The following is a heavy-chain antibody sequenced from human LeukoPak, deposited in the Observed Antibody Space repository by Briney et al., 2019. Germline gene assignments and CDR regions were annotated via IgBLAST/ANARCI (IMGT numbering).Heavy chain of an antibody. CDR3: ASSLYYYGSGSDPDAFDI. CDR1: GYSFTSYW. D-gene: IGHD3-10*01. Sequence: GESLKISCKGSGYSFTSYWIGWVRQMPGKGLEWMGIIYPGDSDTRYSPSFQGQVTISADKSISTAYLQWSSLKASDTAMYYCASSLYYYGSGSDPDAFDIWGQGTMVTVSS. CDR2: IYPGDSDT. J-gene: IGHJ3*02. V-gene: IGHV5-51*01.